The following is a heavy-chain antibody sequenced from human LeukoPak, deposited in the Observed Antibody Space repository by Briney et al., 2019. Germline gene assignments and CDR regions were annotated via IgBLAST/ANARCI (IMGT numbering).Heavy chain of an antibody. V-gene: IGHV3-48*03. CDR3: ARAWGDSSGLGFDY. J-gene: IGHJ4*02. CDR1: GFTFSSYE. Sequence: QSGGSLRLSCAASGFTFSSYEMNWVRQAPGKGLEWVSYISSSGSTIYYADSVKGRFTISRDNAKNSLYLQMNSLRAEDTAVYYCARAWGDSSGLGFDYWGREPWSPSPQ. CDR2: ISSSGSTI. D-gene: IGHD3-22*01.